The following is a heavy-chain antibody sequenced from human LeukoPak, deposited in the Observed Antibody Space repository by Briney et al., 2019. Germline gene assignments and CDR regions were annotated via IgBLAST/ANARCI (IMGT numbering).Heavy chain of an antibody. Sequence: SETLSLTCTVSGGSISSGDYYWSWIRQPPGKGLEWIGYIYYSGSTYYNPSLKSRVTISVDTSKNQFSLKLSSVTAADTAVYYCAREYSGSYLQSFDYWGQGTLVTVSS. J-gene: IGHJ4*02. CDR1: GGSISSGDYY. D-gene: IGHD1-26*01. CDR3: AREYSGSYLQSFDY. V-gene: IGHV4-30-4*08. CDR2: IYYSGST.